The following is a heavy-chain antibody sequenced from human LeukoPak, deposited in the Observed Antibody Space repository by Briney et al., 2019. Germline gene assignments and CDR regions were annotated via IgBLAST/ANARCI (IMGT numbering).Heavy chain of an antibody. V-gene: IGHV1-46*01. CDR3: ARVLSLHYYYSMDV. CDR2: INPSGGST. CDR1: GYTFTSYY. J-gene: IGHJ6*03. Sequence: ASVKVSCKASGYTFTSYYMHWVRQAPGQGLEWMGIINPSGGSTSYAQKFQGRVTMTRDTSISTAYMELSRLRSDDTAVYYCARVLSLHYYYSMDVWGKGTTVTVSS.